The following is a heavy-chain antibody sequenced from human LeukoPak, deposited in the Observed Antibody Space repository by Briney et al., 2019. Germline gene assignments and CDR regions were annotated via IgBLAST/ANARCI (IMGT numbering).Heavy chain of an antibody. Sequence: ASVKVSCKASGYTFTGYYMHWVRQAPGQGLEWMGWINPNSGGTNYAQKFQGRVTMTRDTSISTAYMELSRLRSDDTAVYYCATDSWSRDAFDIWGQGTMVTVSS. CDR3: ATDSWSRDAFDI. CDR2: INPNSGGT. CDR1: GYTFTGYY. V-gene: IGHV1-2*02. J-gene: IGHJ3*02. D-gene: IGHD3-22*01.